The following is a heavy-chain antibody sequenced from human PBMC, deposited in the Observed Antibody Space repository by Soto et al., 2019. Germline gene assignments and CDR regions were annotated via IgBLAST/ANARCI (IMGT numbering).Heavy chain of an antibody. CDR3: ARGRYGDY. CDR2: ISAHNGNT. Sequence: QVHLVQSGAEVKKPGASVKVSCMGSGYDFTTYGITWVRQAPGQGLEWMAWISAHNGNTDYAQKLQGRVTVTRDTSTSTAYMELRSLRSDDTAVYYRARGRYGDYWGQGALVTVSS. D-gene: IGHD1-1*01. J-gene: IGHJ4*02. V-gene: IGHV1-18*01. CDR1: GYDFTTYG.